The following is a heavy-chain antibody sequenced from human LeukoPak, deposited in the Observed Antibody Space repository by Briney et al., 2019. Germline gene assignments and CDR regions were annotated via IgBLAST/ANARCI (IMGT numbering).Heavy chain of an antibody. CDR1: GYTFTSYG. D-gene: IGHD6-6*01. Sequence: ASVKVSCKTSGYTFTSYGISWVRRAPGQGLEWMGWISAYNGNTNYAQKLQGRVTMTRDTSISTAYMELSRLRSDDTAVYYCARGESKQLVRWYGFDYWGQGTLVTVSS. V-gene: IGHV1-18*01. CDR3: ARGESKQLVRWYGFDY. J-gene: IGHJ4*02. CDR2: ISAYNGNT.